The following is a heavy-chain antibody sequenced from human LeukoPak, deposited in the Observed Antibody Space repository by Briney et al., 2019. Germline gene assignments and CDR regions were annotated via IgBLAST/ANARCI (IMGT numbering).Heavy chain of an antibody. CDR3: ARGQLWSEDYYYGMDV. V-gene: IGHV3-74*01. D-gene: IGHD5-18*01. CDR2: INSEGRST. Sequence: PGGSLRLSCAVSGFTFSDYWMHWVRQAPGKGLVWVSQINSEGRSTSYADSVKGRFTISRDNAKNTLYLQMNSLRAEDMAVYYCARGQLWSEDYYYGMDVWGQGTTVTVSS. CDR1: GFTFSDYW. J-gene: IGHJ6*02.